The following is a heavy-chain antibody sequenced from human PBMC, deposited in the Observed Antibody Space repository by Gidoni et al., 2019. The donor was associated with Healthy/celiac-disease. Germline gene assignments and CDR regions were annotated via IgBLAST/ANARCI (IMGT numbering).Heavy chain of an antibody. CDR2: IYTSGST. CDR3: ARDRIVGATSGGELDY. J-gene: IGHJ4*02. V-gene: IGHV4-61*02. CDR1: GGSISSGSYY. D-gene: IGHD1-26*01. Sequence: QVQLQESGPGLVKPSQTLSLTCTVSGGSISSGSYYWSWIRQPAGKGLEWIGRIYTSGSTNDNPSLKSRVTISVDTSKNQFSLKLRSVTAADTAVYYCARDRIVGATSGGELDYWGQGTLVTVSS.